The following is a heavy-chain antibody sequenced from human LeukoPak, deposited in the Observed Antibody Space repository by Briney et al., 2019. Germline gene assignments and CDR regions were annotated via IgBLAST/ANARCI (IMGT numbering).Heavy chain of an antibody. J-gene: IGHJ4*02. CDR3: VRFSIGDFGAYVADY. CDR2: INPKSGVA. V-gene: IGHV1-2*02. CDR1: GYSFTAYY. D-gene: IGHD4-17*01. Sequence: ASVKASCKTSGYSFTAYYIQWVRRAPGQGLEWMGWINPKSGVAESAQRFQGRITLTRDTSINTAYMDLSSLRSDDTALYFCVRFSIGDFGAYVADYWGQGTLVTVSS.